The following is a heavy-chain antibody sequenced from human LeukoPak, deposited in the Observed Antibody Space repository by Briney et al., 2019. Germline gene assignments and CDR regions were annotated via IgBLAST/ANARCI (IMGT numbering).Heavy chain of an antibody. CDR2: IYSTGSS. CDR1: GGSISSGSYY. CDR3: ARASTGVELH. J-gene: IGHJ4*02. Sequence: MASETLSLTCTVSGGSISSGSYYWSWIRQPAGKGLEWIGRIYSTGSSNYNPSLKSRVSISMDTSKNQFSLKLTSATAADTAMYYCARASTGVELHWGQGTLVTVSS. D-gene: IGHD7-27*01. V-gene: IGHV4-61*02.